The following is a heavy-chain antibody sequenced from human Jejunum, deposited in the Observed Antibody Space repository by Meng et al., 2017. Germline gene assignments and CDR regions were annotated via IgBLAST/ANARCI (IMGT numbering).Heavy chain of an antibody. V-gene: IGHV3-23*04. CDR1: EFTFSSYA. CDR3: AKEAPGTFDL. J-gene: IGHJ4*01. Sequence: GQVVESGGGLVQPGGSLRSSCEASEFTFSSYAMNWVRQAPGKGLEWVSVITGSGGYTHYADSVKGRFTISRDNSKNTLYLQMNSLRAEDTAVYYCAKEAPGTFDLWGQGTLVTVSS. CDR2: ITGSGGYT.